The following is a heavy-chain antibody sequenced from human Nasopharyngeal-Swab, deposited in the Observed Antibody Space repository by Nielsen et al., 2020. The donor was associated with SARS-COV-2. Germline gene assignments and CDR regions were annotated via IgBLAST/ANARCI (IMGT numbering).Heavy chain of an antibody. D-gene: IGHD2-2*01. CDR2: INHNGST. J-gene: IGHJ3*02. CDR1: GGSFSGYY. CDR3: AIEGYCSSTSCSFDDAFDI. Sequence: SETLSLTCAVYGGSFSGYYWSWIRQPPGKGLEWIGEINHNGSTNYNPSLKSRVTISVDTSKNQFSLKLSSVTAADTAVYYCAIEGYCSSTSCSFDDAFDIWGQGTMVTVSS. V-gene: IGHV4-34*01.